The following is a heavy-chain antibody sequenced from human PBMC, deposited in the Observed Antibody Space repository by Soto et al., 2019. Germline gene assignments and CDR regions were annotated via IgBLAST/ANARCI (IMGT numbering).Heavy chain of an antibody. CDR1: GFTFSHHG. CDR3: AKESDYYSNSKWSFDS. Sequence: QVQLVESGGGVVQPGRSLRLSCAASGFTFSHHGMHGVRQAPGKGLEWLTVVSSDGSITYDADSVRGRFAISRDNSKNTLYLHMNSLRTEDTAVYYCAKESDYYSNSKWSFDSWGQGILVTVSS. V-gene: IGHV3-30*18. J-gene: IGHJ4*02. CDR2: VSSDGSIT. D-gene: IGHD2-21*01.